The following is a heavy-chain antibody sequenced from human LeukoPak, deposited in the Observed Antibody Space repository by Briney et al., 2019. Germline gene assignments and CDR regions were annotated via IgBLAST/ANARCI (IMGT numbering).Heavy chain of an antibody. D-gene: IGHD5-18*01. CDR3: ARDLRGYSYGSGGY. V-gene: IGHV3-21*01. CDR1: GFTFSSYS. J-gene: IGHJ4*02. CDR2: ISSSSYI. Sequence: GGSLRLSCAASGFTFSSYSMNWVRQAPGKGLEWVSSISSSSYIYYADSVKGRFTISRDNAKNSLYLQMNSLRAEDTSVYYCARDLRGYSYGSGGYWGQGTLVTVSS.